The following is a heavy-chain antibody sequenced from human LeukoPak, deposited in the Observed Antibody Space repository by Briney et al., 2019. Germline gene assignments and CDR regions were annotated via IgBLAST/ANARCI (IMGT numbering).Heavy chain of an antibody. CDR3: ARGGYYESITTYYFVY. J-gene: IGHJ4*02. CDR1: GYTFTSYG. Sequence: ASVKVSCKASGYTFTSYGISWVRQDPGQVLERMGWISAYNGNTNYAEKLQGRVTMTTDTSTSTAYMELRSLRSEDTAVYYCARGGYYESITTYYFVYWGQGTLVTVSS. D-gene: IGHD3-22*01. CDR2: ISAYNGNT. V-gene: IGHV1-18*01.